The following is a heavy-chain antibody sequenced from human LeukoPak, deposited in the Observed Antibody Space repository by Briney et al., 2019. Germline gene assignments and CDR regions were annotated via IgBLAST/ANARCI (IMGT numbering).Heavy chain of an antibody. J-gene: IGHJ4*02. CDR3: ARTRVGYNHDFDY. CDR2: VFYSGST. D-gene: IGHD5-24*01. CDR1: GGSISSGSYY. Sequence: PSETLSLTCTVSGGSISSGSYYWGWIRQPPGKGLEWIGSVFYSGSTYYNPSLKSRVTISVDTSKNQFSLKLSSLTAADTAVYYCARTRVGYNHDFDYWGQGTLVTVSS. V-gene: IGHV4-39*07.